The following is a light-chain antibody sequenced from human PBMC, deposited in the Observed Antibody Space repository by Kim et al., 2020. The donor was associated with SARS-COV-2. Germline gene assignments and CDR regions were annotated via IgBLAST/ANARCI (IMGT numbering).Light chain of an antibody. CDR1: SSDIGNFNY. V-gene: IGLV2-14*03. Sequence: QSVLTQPASVSGSPGQSITIFCTGTSSDIGNFNYVSWYLQHPGKAPKLMIYDVSKRPSGVSNRFSGSKSGNTASLTISGLQAEDEADYYCSSYSTISPCVFGGGTKLTVL. CDR3: SSYSTISPCV. CDR2: DVS. J-gene: IGLJ3*02.